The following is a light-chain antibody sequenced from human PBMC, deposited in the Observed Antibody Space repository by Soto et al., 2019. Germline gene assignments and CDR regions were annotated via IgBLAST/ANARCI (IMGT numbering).Light chain of an antibody. V-gene: IGKV2-28*01. J-gene: IGKJ4*01. CDR1: QSLLHSTGRYY. CDR2: LGS. Sequence: DIVMTQSPLSLPVTPGEPASISCRSSQSLLHSTGRYYLDWYLPKSGQSPQLLIYLGSHRASGVPDRFSGSGSGTDFTLTISRVEAEDVGIYYCIQALQTPFTFGGGTRVEIK. CDR3: IQALQTPFT.